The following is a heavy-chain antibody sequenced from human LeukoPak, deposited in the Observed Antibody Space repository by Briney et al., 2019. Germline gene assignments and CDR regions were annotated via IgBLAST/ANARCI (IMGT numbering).Heavy chain of an antibody. CDR2: MNPNSGNT. CDR3: ARAGYSSSWYYYYYYMDV. J-gene: IGHJ6*03. D-gene: IGHD6-13*01. CDR1: GYTFTSYD. V-gene: IGHV1-8*01. Sequence: ASVKVSCKASGYTFTSYDINWVRHATGQGLEWMGWMNPNSGNTGYAQKFQGRVTMTRNTSISTAYMELSSLRSEDTAVYYCARAGYSSSWYYYYYYMDVWGKGTTVTVSS.